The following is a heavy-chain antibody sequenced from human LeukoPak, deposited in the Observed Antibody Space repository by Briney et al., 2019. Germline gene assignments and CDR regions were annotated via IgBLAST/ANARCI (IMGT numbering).Heavy chain of an antibody. V-gene: IGHV4-4*07. D-gene: IGHD3-22*01. CDR1: GGSISSFY. CDR2: ISTRGNA. Sequence: PSETLSLTCSVSGGSISSFYWSWVRQPAGKGLEWIGRISTRGNADYNPSLKSRVTLSVDTPKNQFSLKLSSVTAADTAMYYCASDSFYDSGGYFYYWGQGTLVTVSS. J-gene: IGHJ4*02. CDR3: ASDSFYDSGGYFYY.